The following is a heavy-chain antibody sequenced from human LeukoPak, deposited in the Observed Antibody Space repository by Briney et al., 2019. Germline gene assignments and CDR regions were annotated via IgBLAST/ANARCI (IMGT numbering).Heavy chain of an antibody. CDR2: ISGSGGST. D-gene: IGHD3-10*01. CDR3: ARTPGGSGNLFDY. Sequence: GGSLRLSCAASGFTFSSYAMSWVRQAPGKGLEWVSAISGSGGSTYYADSVKGRFTISRDNSKNTLFLQMNSLRAEDTAVYYCARTPGGSGNLFDYWGQGTLVTVSS. J-gene: IGHJ4*02. CDR1: GFTFSSYA. V-gene: IGHV3-23*01.